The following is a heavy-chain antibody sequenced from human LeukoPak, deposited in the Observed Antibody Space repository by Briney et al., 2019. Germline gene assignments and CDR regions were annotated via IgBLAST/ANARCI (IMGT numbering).Heavy chain of an antibody. J-gene: IGHJ4*02. V-gene: IGHV4-59*04. D-gene: IGHD2-21*01. Sequence: SETLSLTCTVSGGSISSYYWSWIRQSPGKGLEWIGSIYHGGSTYYNPSLRSRVIVSVDTSKNHFSLKMRSVTAADTAVYYCARNPGLPRGRHFDYWGQGTLVTVSS. CDR1: GGSISSYY. CDR3: ARNPGLPRGRHFDY. CDR2: IYHGGST.